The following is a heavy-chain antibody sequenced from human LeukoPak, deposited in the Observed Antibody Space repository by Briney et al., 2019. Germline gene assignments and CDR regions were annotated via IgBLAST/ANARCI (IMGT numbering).Heavy chain of an antibody. V-gene: IGHV3-74*01. J-gene: IGHJ4*02. CDR2: ISSAGSTT. CDR1: GFTFGSYW. CDR3: ARGRHSSSWNDY. Sequence: GGSLRLSCAASGFTFGSYWMHWVRHAPGKGLVWVSRISSAGSTTNYADSVKGRITISRDNAENTLYLQMSSLRAEDTAVYYCARGRHSSSWNDYWGQGTLVTVSS. D-gene: IGHD6-13*01.